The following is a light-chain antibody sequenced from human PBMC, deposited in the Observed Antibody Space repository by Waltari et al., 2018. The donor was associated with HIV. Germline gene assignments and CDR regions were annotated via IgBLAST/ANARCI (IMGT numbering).Light chain of an antibody. CDR1: SSNIGSNY. V-gene: IGLV1-47*01. Sequence: QSVLTQPPSASGTPGQRVTISCSGSSSNIGSNYVYWYQQLPGTAPKLLIYRNNQRPSGVPVRFSGSKSGTSASLAISGLRSEDEADYYCAAWDDSLSVVYVFGTGTKVTVL. CDR3: AAWDDSLSVVYV. CDR2: RNN. J-gene: IGLJ1*01.